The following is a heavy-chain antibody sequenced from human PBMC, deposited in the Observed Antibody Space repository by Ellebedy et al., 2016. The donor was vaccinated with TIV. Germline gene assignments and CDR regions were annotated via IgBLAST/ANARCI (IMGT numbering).Heavy chain of an antibody. J-gene: IGHJ4*02. V-gene: IGHV3-23*01. D-gene: IGHD7-27*01. Sequence: PGGSLRLSCSASGFIFSSYAMHWARPAQGKGLEWVASVRDSGNRPYYADSVKGRFTIARDNSKNILYLQLNCLRVDDTALYDCAKDRVTLGVLASFDYWGQGALVTVSS. CDR2: VRDSGNRP. CDR1: GFIFSSYA. CDR3: AKDRVTLGVLASFDY.